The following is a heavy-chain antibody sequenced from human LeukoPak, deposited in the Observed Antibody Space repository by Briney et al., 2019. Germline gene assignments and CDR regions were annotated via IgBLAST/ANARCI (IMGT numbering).Heavy chain of an antibody. V-gene: IGHV3-30*18. CDR1: GFTFSRYG. CDR3: AKDMGYYYGSGSYPPENDY. Sequence: GGSLRLSCAASGFTFSRYGMHWVRQAPGKGLEWVAVVSFEGSNKYYADSVKGLFTISRDNSKNTLSLQMNSLRAEDTAVYYCAKDMGYYYGSGSYPPENDYWGQGTLVTVSS. J-gene: IGHJ4*02. D-gene: IGHD3-10*01. CDR2: VSFEGSNK.